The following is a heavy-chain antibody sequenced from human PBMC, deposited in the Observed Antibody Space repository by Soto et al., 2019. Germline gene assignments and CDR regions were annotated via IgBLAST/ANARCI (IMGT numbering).Heavy chain of an antibody. J-gene: IGHJ4*02. CDR3: ARGRAQIWGSYRYTLDY. V-gene: IGHV1-18*04. CDR1: GYTFTSYG. Sequence: QVQLVQSGAEVKKPGASVKVSCKASGYTFTSYGITWVRQAPGQGLECMGWISAYNGNTNDAQKLQGKVTMTTDTSTSTAYMELRSLRSDDTAVYYCARGRAQIWGSYRYTLDYWGQGTLVTVSS. CDR2: ISAYNGNT. D-gene: IGHD3-16*02.